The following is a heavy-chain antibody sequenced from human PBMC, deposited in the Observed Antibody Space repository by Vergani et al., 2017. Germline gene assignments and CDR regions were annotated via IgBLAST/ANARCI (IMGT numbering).Heavy chain of an antibody. V-gene: IGHV4-39*07. Sequence: QVQLPESGPGLVKPSETLSLTCTVSNDSVSNTFYYWGWIRQTPGKGLEWIGSIYHSGSTNYDPSLESRVTISMHKSTNEFSLKLSSVTAADTAIYYCARVGRSIYPDAFDIWGQGTLVTVSS. CDR1: NDSVSNTFYY. CDR3: ARVGRSIYPDAFDI. D-gene: IGHD2/OR15-2a*01. CDR2: IYHSGST. J-gene: IGHJ3*02.